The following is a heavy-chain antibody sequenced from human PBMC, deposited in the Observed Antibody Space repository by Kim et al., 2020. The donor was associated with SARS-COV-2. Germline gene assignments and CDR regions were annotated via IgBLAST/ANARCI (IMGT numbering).Heavy chain of an antibody. D-gene: IGHD2-2*01. CDR3: ARGIVVVPAAVYYYYYGMDV. J-gene: IGHJ6*02. Sequence: SVKVSCKASGGTFSSYAISWVRQAPGQGLEWMGWIIPIFGTANYAQKFQGRVTFTADESTSTAYMELSSLRSEDTAVYYCARGIVVVPAAVYYYYYGMDVWGQGTTVTVSS. CDR2: IIPIFGTA. CDR1: GGTFSSYA. V-gene: IGHV1-69*13.